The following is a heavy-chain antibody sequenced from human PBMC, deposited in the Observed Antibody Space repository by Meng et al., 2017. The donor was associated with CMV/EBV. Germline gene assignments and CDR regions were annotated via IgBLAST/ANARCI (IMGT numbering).Heavy chain of an antibody. CDR3: ARERGDDSGYNFDS. V-gene: IGHV4-4*07. CDR1: GGFFSGFF. Sequence: QRRLQESGPGLVKPSETLSLTCSVSGGFFSGFFWTWIRQPAGKGLEWIGRIYSTGGTNYNPSFESQVTISLDGSNNQFSLKLNSVTAADTAIYYCARERGDDSGYNFDSWGQGTLVTVSS. D-gene: IGHD3-22*01. CDR2: IYSTGGT. J-gene: IGHJ4*02.